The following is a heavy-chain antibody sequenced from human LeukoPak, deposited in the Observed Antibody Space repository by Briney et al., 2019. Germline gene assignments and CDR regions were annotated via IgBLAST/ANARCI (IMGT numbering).Heavy chain of an antibody. CDR3: ARLGIGVVPSAMLGDYYFDY. V-gene: IGHV4-59*08. Sequence: KPSETLSLTCTASGGSISSYYWSWIRQPPGKGLEWIGYIYYSGSTKYNPSLKSRVTISVDTSKSQFSLKLTSVTAADTAVYYCARLGIGVVPSAMLGDYYFDYWGQGTLVTVSS. CDR2: IYYSGST. D-gene: IGHD2-2*01. J-gene: IGHJ4*02. CDR1: GGSISSYY.